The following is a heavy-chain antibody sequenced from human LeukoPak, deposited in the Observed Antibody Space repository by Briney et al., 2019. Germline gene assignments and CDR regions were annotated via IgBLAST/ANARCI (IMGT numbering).Heavy chain of an antibody. CDR3: ARASGYCSGGSCSVSLVYYYYMDV. CDR2: INHSGST. V-gene: IGHV4-34*01. J-gene: IGHJ6*03. CDR1: GGSFSGYY. D-gene: IGHD2-15*01. Sequence: SETLSLTCAVYGGSFSGYYWSWIRQPPGKGLEWIGEINHSGSTNYNPSLKSRVTISVDTSKNQFSLKLSSVTAADTAVYYCARASGYCSGGSCSVSLVYYYYMDVWGKGTTVTVSS.